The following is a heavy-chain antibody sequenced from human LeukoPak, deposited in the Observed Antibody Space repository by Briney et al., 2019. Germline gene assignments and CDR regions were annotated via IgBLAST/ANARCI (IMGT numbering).Heavy chain of an antibody. J-gene: IGHJ4*02. CDR3: ARDVPLWSGYYTGIPFDY. CDR1: GFTFSSYA. V-gene: IGHV3-30-3*01. Sequence: GGSLRLSCAASGFTFSSYAMHWVRQAPGKGLEWVAVISYDGSNKYYADSVKGRFTISRDNSKNTLYLQMNSLRAEDTAVYYCARDVPLWSGYYTGIPFDYWGQGTLVTVSS. D-gene: IGHD3-3*01. CDR2: ISYDGSNK.